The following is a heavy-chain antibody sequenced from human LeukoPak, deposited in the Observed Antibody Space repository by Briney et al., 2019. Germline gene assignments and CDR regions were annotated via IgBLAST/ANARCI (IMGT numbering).Heavy chain of an antibody. CDR2: IKQDGSEK. D-gene: IGHD3-10*01. CDR1: GFTFSSYW. Sequence: GGSLRLSCAASGFTFSSYWMSWVRQAPGKGLEWVANIKQDGSEKYYVDSVKGRFTMSRDNAKNSLYLQMNSLRAEDTAVYYCAKGSGSYENYYYYYGMDVWGQGTTVTVSS. CDR3: AKGSGSYENYYYYYGMDV. J-gene: IGHJ6*02. V-gene: IGHV3-7*01.